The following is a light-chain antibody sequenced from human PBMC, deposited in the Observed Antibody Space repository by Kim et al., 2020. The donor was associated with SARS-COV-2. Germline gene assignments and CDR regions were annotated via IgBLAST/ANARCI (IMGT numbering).Light chain of an antibody. Sequence: DIVMTQSPDSLAVSLDERATINCKSSQSVLYSSNNKNYLAWYQQKPGQPPKLLIYWAYTRESGVPDRFSGSGSGTDFTLTISNLQAEDVAVYYCQQYYSNPLTFGGGTKVDIK. CDR3: QQYYSNPLT. CDR1: QSVLYSSNNKNY. CDR2: WAY. J-gene: IGKJ4*01. V-gene: IGKV4-1*01.